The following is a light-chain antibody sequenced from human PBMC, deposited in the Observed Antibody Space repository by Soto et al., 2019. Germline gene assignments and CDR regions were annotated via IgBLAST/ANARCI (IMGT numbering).Light chain of an antibody. Sequence: QSALTQPRLVSGSPGESDTISCTGTSSDVGTYDYVYWYQLHPGKDPKVVINDVGQRASGVHDRFSGSKSGNTASLTISWLEDEDEAEYYCCSYAVRSAYFVFGTGTKVTVL. CDR3: CSYAVRSAYFV. V-gene: IGLV2-11*01. CDR1: SSDVGTYDY. CDR2: DVG. J-gene: IGLJ1*01.